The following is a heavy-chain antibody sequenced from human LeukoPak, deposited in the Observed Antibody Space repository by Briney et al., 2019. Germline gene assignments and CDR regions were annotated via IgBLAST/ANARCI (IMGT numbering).Heavy chain of an antibody. CDR1: GGTFSSYA. CDR2: IIPIFGTA. V-gene: IGHV1-69*01. Sequence: SVKVSCKASGGTFSSYAISWVRQAPGQGLEWMGGIIPIFGTANYAQKFQGRVTITADESTSTAYMELSSLRSEDTAVYYCAREQAASWTRYNWFDPWGQGILVTVSS. D-gene: IGHD2-2*01. J-gene: IGHJ5*02. CDR3: AREQAASWTRYNWFDP.